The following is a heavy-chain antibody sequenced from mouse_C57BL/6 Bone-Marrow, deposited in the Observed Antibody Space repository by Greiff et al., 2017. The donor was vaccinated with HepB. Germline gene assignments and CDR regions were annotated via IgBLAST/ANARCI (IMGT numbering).Heavy chain of an antibody. V-gene: IGHV5-6*02. D-gene: IGHD4-1*01. CDR2: ISSGGSYT. J-gene: IGHJ2*01. CDR3: ARTGHYLDY. CDR1: GFTFSSYG. Sequence: DVKLVESGGDLVKPGGSLKLSCAASGFTFSSYGMSWVRQTPDKRLEWVATISSGGSYTYYPDSVKGRFTISKDNAKNTLYLQMSSLKSEETAMYYCARTGHYLDYWGQGTTLTDSS.